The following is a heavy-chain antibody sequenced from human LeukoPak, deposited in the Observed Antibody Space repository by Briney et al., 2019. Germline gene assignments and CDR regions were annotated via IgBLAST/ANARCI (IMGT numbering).Heavy chain of an antibody. CDR2: ISSSGSTI. Sequence: PGGSLRLSCAASGFTFNTHWMAWVRQAPGKGLEWVSYISSSGSTIYYADSVKGRFTISRDNAKNSLYLQMNSLRAEDTAVYYCAELGITMIGGVWGKGTTVTISS. V-gene: IGHV3-48*03. CDR1: GFTFNTHW. CDR3: AELGITMIGGV. D-gene: IGHD3-10*02. J-gene: IGHJ6*04.